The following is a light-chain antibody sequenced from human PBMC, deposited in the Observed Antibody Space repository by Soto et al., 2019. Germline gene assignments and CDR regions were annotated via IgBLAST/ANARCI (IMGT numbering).Light chain of an antibody. CDR2: GTT. CDR3: QQYGVSPKT. V-gene: IGKV3-20*01. J-gene: IGKJ1*01. CDR1: QSVNSLF. Sequence: EIVLTQSPGILSLSPGERVTLSCRASQSVNSLFFGWHQQKPGQAPRLVIYGTTNRAAGIPDRFSGSGSGTDFTLTTSRLEPEDSAVYFCQQYGVSPKTFGQGTKVDIK.